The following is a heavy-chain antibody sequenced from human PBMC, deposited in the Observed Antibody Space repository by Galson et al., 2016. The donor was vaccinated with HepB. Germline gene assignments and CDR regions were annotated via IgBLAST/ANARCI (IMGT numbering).Heavy chain of an antibody. CDR1: GFTFYSSA. J-gene: IGHJ4*01. Sequence: SLRLSCAASGFTFYSSAMSWVRQAPGKGLEWVSAISASGGVTYYADSVKGRFTISRDNSKNTLYLQMNSLRAEDTAVYYCAKTCTSISRFDYWGHGTLVTVSS. V-gene: IGHV3-23*01. D-gene: IGHD3-3*01. CDR3: AKTCTSISRFDY. CDR2: ISASGGVT.